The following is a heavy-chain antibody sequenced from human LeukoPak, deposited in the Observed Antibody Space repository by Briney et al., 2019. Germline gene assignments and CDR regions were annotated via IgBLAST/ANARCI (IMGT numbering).Heavy chain of an antibody. J-gene: IGHJ6*03. D-gene: IGHD6-13*01. CDR1: GFTFSSYW. CDR3: ARVGYSSSWYKPGRYYYYYMDV. V-gene: IGHV3-7*01. Sequence: PGGSLRLSCAASGFTFSSYWMSWVRQAPGKGLDWVANIKEDGSEKYYVDSVKGRFTISRDNAKNSLYLQMNSLRAEDTAVYYCARVGYSSSWYKPGRYYYYYMDVWGKGTTVTVSS. CDR2: IKEDGSEK.